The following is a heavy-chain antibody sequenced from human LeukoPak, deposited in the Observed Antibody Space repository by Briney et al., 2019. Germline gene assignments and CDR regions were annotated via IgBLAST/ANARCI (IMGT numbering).Heavy chain of an antibody. V-gene: IGHV4-59*01. J-gene: IGHJ4*02. CDR2: ISSSGRS. Sequence: SETLSLTCTVSGGSISTYFWSWMRQSPGKTLEWIGFISSSGRSNYDPSLKSRVTISLDTSKNQFSLMLTSVSAADTAVYYCARSDTHHRHSSSWHFDYWGQGTLVSVSS. CDR1: GGSISTYF. D-gene: IGHD6-13*01. CDR3: ARSDTHHRHSSSWHFDY.